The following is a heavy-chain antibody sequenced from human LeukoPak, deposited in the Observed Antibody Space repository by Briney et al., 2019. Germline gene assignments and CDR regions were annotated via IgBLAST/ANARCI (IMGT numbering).Heavy chain of an antibody. V-gene: IGHV3-23*01. J-gene: IGHJ1*01. CDR1: GFTFSSYA. CDR3: AKDVIWYSSSWYGYFQH. D-gene: IGHD6-13*01. CDR2: ISGSGGST. Sequence: QPGGSLRLSCAASGFTFSSYAMSWVRQAPGKGLEWVSAISGSGGSTYYADSVKGRFTISRDNSKNTLYLQMNSLRAEDTAVYYCAKDVIWYSSSWYGYFQHWGQGTLVTVSS.